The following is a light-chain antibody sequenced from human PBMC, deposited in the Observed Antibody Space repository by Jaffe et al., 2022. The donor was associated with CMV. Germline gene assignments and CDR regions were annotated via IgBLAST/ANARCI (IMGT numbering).Light chain of an antibody. Sequence: DIQMTQSPSTLSASVGDRVTISCRASQSINGYLAWYQQKPGRAPNLLIFRSSSLESGVPSRFSGSASGTEFTLTISSLQPDDFATYYCQQYDSLPTFGGGTKVESK. J-gene: IGKJ4*01. V-gene: IGKV1-5*03. CDR1: QSINGY. CDR2: RSS. CDR3: QQYDSLPT.